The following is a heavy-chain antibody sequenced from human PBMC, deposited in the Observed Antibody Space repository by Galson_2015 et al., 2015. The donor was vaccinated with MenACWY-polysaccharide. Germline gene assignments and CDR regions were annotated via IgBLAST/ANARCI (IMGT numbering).Heavy chain of an antibody. D-gene: IGHD6-13*01. CDR3: AKASQWGAAAVGSFDH. CDR2: ISGSGTDI. CDR1: GFSITSYA. Sequence: LRLSCAASGFSITSYAVNWVRQAPGKGLEWVAVISGSGTDIRYADSVKGRFTISRDTSKSTLYLQMDSLRAEDTAKYYCAKASQWGAAAVGSFDHWGQGTLVTVSS. J-gene: IGHJ4*02. V-gene: IGHV3-23*01.